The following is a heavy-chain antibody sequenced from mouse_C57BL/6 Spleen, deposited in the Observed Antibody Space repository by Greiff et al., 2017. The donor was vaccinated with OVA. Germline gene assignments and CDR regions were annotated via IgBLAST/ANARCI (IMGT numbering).Heavy chain of an antibody. CDR1: GYTFTSYW. CDR2: INPSNGGT. Sequence: QVQLQQPGTELVKPGASVKLSCKAAGYTFTSYWMHWVKQRPGQGLEWIGYINPSNGGTNYNEKFKSKATLTVDKSSRTAYMQLSSLTSEDSAVYYCARSAYSYAMDYWGQGTSVTVSS. D-gene: IGHD6-1*01. V-gene: IGHV1-53*01. CDR3: ARSAYSYAMDY. J-gene: IGHJ4*01.